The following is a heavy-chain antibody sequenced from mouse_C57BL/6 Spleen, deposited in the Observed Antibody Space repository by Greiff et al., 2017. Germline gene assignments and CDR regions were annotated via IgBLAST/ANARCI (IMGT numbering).Heavy chain of an antibody. CDR2: IYPGDGDT. J-gene: IGHJ3*01. V-gene: IGHV1-82*01. Sequence: VQLQQSGPELVKPGASVKISCKASGYAFSSSWMNWVKQRPGKGLEWIGLIYPGDGDTNYNGKFKGKATLTADKSSSTAYMQLSSLTSEDSAVYFCAEGNWGGAYWGQGTLVTVSA. CDR3: AEGNWGGAY. D-gene: IGHD4-1*01. CDR1: GYAFSSSW.